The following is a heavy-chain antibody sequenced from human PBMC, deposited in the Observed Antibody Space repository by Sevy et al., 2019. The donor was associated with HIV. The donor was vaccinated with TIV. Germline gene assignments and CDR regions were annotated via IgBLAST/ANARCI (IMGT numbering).Heavy chain of an antibody. CDR1: DGSISSYY. Sequence: SETLSLTCTVSDGSISSYYWSWIRQPPGKGLEWIGYIYYSGSTNYNPSLKSRVTISVDTSKNQFSLKLSSVTAADTAVYYCAAGNYGDLHFDYWGQGTLVTVSS. D-gene: IGHD4-17*01. V-gene: IGHV4-59*13. CDR3: AAGNYGDLHFDY. J-gene: IGHJ4*02. CDR2: IYYSGST.